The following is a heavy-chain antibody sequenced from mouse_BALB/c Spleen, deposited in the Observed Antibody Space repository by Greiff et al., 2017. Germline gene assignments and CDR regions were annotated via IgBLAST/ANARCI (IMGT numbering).Heavy chain of an antibody. CDR3: ARSGDYDGDYYAMDY. D-gene: IGHD2-4*01. CDR1: GYTFTDYA. V-gene: IGHV1S137*01. CDR2: ISTYYGDA. Sequence: VQVVESGAELVRPGVSVKISCKGSGYTFTDYAMHWVKQSHAKSLEWIGVISTYYGDASYNQKFKGKATMTVDKSSSTAYMELARLTSEDSAIYYCARSGDYDGDYYAMDYWGQGTSVTVSS. J-gene: IGHJ4*01.